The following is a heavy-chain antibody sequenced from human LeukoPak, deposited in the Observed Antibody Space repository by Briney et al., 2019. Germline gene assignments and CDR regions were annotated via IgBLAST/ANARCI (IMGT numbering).Heavy chain of an antibody. D-gene: IGHD5-18*01. J-gene: IGHJ4*02. CDR2: INEDGTSA. CDR1: GFGFSVYW. CDR3: ARVPTNSYGFGQ. V-gene: IGHV3-74*01. Sequence: TGGSLRLPCAASGFGFSVYWMDWVRHAPGKGLVWVAHINEDGTSASHADSVKGRFTISRDNAKNTLYLQMNSLTVEDTAVYYCARVPTNSYGFGQWGQGSLVTVSS.